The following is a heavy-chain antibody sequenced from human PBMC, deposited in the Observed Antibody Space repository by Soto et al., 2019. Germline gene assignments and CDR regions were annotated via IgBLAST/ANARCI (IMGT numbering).Heavy chain of an antibody. Sequence: ASVKVSCKASGYTFTSYAMHWVRQAPGQRLEWMGWINAGNGNTKYSQKFQGRVTITRDTSASTAYMELSSLRSEDTAVYYCAGGGAVSSSSRYYYYYYGMDVWGQGTTVTVSS. D-gene: IGHD6-6*01. CDR3: AGGGAVSSSSRYYYYYYGMDV. J-gene: IGHJ6*02. CDR2: INAGNGNT. V-gene: IGHV1-3*01. CDR1: GYTFTSYA.